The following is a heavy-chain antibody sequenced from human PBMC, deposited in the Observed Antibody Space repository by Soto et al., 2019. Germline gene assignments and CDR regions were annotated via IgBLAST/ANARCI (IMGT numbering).Heavy chain of an antibody. CDR2: IYYSGST. Sequence: PSETLSLTCTVSGGSISSSRYYWGWIRQPPGKGLEWSGSIYYSGSTYYNPSLKSRVTISVDTSKNQFSLKLSSVTAADTAVYYCASVNSYGYFSYSYYGMDVRFQGTMV. D-gene: IGHD5-18*01. V-gene: IGHV4-39*01. CDR3: ASVNSYGYFSYSYYGMDV. CDR1: GGSISSSRYY. J-gene: IGHJ6*02.